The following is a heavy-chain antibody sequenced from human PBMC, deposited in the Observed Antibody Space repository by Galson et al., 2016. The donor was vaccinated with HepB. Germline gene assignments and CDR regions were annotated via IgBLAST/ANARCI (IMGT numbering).Heavy chain of an antibody. CDR2: ISNHNGNT. D-gene: IGHD1-1*01. J-gene: IGHJ6*02. Sequence: SVKVSCKASGYTFVNTGLNWVRQAPGQGLEWLGWISNHNGNTRYSQKLQGRLTLTTDTSTSTAYMELRSLRSNDTAVYYCARGPWNYDYKDGMDLWGHGTVVTVSS. CDR1: GYTFVNTG. CDR3: ARGPWNYDYKDGMDL. V-gene: IGHV1-18*01.